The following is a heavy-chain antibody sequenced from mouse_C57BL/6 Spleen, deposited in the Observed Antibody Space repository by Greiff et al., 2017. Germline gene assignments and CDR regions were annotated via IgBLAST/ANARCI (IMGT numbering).Heavy chain of an antibody. V-gene: IGHV1-7*01. D-gene: IGHD1-1*01. CDR3: ARNYGSSLDY. Sequence: QVQLQQSGAELAKPGASVKLSCKASGYTFTSYWMHWVKQRPGQGLEWIGYINPSSGYTKYNQKFKDKATLTADKSSRTAYMQLSSLTYEDAAVYYCARNYGSSLDYWGQGTTLTVSS. CDR1: GYTFTSYW. J-gene: IGHJ2*01. CDR2: INPSSGYT.